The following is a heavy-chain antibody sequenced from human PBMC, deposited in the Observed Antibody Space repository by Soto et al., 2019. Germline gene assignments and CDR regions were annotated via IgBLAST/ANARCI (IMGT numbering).Heavy chain of an antibody. J-gene: IGHJ6*03. V-gene: IGHV3-11*01. D-gene: IGHD6-19*01. CDR3: ASCSSGWTRRKTNYYYYYMDV. CDR2: ISSSGSTI. CDR1: GFTFSDYY. Sequence: GGSLRLSCAASGFTFSDYYMSWIRQAPGKGLEWVSYISSSGSTIYYADSVKGRFTISRDNAKNSLYLQMNSLRAEDTAVYYCASCSSGWTRRKTNYYYYYMDVWGKGTTVTVSS.